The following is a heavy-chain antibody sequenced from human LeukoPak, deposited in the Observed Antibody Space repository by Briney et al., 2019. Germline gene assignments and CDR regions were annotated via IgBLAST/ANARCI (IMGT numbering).Heavy chain of an antibody. J-gene: IGHJ4*02. D-gene: IGHD3-22*01. Sequence: ASVKVSCKASGGTFSSYAISWVRQAPGQGLEWMGRIIPILGIANYAQKFQGRVTMTRDTSTSTVYMELSSLRSEDTAVYYCARADSSGYKHYFDYWGQGTLVTVSS. V-gene: IGHV1-69*04. CDR1: GGTFSSYA. CDR2: IIPILGIA. CDR3: ARADSSGYKHYFDY.